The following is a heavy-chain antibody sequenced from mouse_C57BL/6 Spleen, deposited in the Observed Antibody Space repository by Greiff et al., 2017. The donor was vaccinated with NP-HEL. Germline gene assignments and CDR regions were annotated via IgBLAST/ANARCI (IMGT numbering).Heavy chain of an antibody. CDR3: ARVSGTNYAMDY. Sequence: QVQLKQPGAELVRPGTSVKLSCKASGYTFTSYWMHWVKQRPGQGLEWIGVIDPSDSYTNYNQKFKGKATLTVDTSSSTAYMQLSSLTSEDSAVYYCARVSGTNYAMDYWGQGTSVTVSS. J-gene: IGHJ4*01. CDR2: IDPSDSYT. CDR1: GYTFTSYW. D-gene: IGHD2-2*01. V-gene: IGHV1-59*01.